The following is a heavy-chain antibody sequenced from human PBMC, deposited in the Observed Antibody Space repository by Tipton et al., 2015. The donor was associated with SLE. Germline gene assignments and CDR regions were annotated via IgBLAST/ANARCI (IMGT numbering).Heavy chain of an antibody. V-gene: IGHV1-18*01. CDR2: ISAYNGNT. J-gene: IGHJ4*02. Sequence: QVQLVQSGAEVKKPGASVKVSCKASGYTFTSYGISWVRQAPGQGLGWMGWISAYNGNTNYAQKLQGRVTMTTGTSTSTAYMELRSLRSDDTAVYYCARDLADVAAAGTLDYWGQGTLVTVSS. CDR3: ARDLADVAAAGTLDY. D-gene: IGHD6-13*01. CDR1: GYTFTSYG.